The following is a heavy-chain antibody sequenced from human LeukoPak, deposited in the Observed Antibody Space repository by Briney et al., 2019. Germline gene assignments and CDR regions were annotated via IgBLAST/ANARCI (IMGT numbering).Heavy chain of an antibody. Sequence: SETLSLTCAVYGGSFNGYYWSWIRQPPGKGLEWIGEINHSGSTNYNPSLKSRVTISVDTSKNQFSLKLSSVTAADTAVYYCARGPPVGYCSSTSCRDPKRSAFDIWGQGTMVTVSS. V-gene: IGHV4-34*01. J-gene: IGHJ3*02. D-gene: IGHD2-2*01. CDR1: GGSFNGYY. CDR3: ARGPPVGYCSSTSCRDPKRSAFDI. CDR2: INHSGST.